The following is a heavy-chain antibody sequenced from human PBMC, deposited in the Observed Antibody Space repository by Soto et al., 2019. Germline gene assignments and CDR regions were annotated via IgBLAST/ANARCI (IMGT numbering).Heavy chain of an antibody. CDR3: AREVSSSGYYYYYYGMDV. CDR1: GYTFTSYY. J-gene: IGHJ6*02. V-gene: IGHV1-46*01. CDR2: INPSGGST. D-gene: IGHD3-22*01. Sequence: ASVKVSCKASGYTFTSYYMHWGRQAPGQGLEWMGIINPSGGSTSYAQKFQGRVTMTRDTSTSTVYMELSSLRSEDTAVYYCAREVSSSGYYYYYYGMDVWGQGTTVTVSS.